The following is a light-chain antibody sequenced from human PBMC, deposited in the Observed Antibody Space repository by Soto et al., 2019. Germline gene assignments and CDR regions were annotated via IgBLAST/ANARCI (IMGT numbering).Light chain of an antibody. J-gene: IGKJ5*01. CDR2: HAS. V-gene: IGKV1-33*01. CDR3: QQSYGTPIT. CDR1: QNITNN. Sequence: DRVTITCQASQNITNNLSWYQQKPGKAPNLLIYHASKLAKGVTSRFSGSGSGTDFSFIITSLQREDLATYYCQQSYGTPITFGQGTRLEIK.